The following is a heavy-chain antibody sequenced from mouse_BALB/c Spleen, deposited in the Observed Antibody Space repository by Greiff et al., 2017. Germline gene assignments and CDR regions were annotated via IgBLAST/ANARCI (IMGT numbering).Heavy chain of an antibody. CDR2: ISNLAYSI. V-gene: IGHV5-15*02. CDR3: AREYYRYNVYYAMDY. Sequence: EVKLMESGGGLVQPGGSLKLSCAASGFTFSNYGMAWVRQAPGKGPEWVAFISNLAYSIYYADTVTGRFTISRENAKNTLYLEMSSLRSEDTAMYYCAREYYRYNVYYAMDYWGQGTSVTVSS. D-gene: IGHD2-14*01. J-gene: IGHJ4*01. CDR1: GFTFSNYG.